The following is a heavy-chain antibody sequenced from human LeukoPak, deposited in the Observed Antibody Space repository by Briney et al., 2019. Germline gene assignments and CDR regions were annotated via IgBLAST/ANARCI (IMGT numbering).Heavy chain of an antibody. CDR1: GYTFPGHY. D-gene: IGHD3-16*01. CDR3: ARDSGGGDLAY. Sequence: ASVKVSCKASGYTFPGHYMHWVRQAPGQGLEWMGWINPNSGGTNYAQKFQGRVTMTRGTSISTAYMELSRLRSDDTAVYYCARDSGGGDLAYWGQGTLVTVSS. J-gene: IGHJ4*02. CDR2: INPNSGGT. V-gene: IGHV1-2*02.